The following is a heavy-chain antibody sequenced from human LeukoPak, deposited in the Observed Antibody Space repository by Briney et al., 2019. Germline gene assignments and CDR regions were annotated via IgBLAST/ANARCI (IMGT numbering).Heavy chain of an antibody. V-gene: IGHV1-3*01. CDR3: ARSRTGYISYYYYYGMDV. Sequence: ASVKVSCKASGYTFTSYAMHWVRQAPGQRLEWMGWIYGGNGNTKYSQKFQGRVSITRDTSASTVYMELSSLRSEDTAVYYCARSRTGYISYYYYYGMDVWGQGTTVTVSS. J-gene: IGHJ6*02. CDR1: GYTFTSYA. CDR2: IYGGNGNT. D-gene: IGHD3/OR15-3a*01.